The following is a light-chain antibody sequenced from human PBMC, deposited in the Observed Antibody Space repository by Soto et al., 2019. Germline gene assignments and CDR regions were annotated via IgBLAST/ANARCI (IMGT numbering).Light chain of an antibody. CDR2: GAS. Sequence: EIVLTQSPGILSLSPGERATLSCRASQSVSSSYLAWYQQKPGQAPRLLIYGASSRATGIPDRFSGSGSGTDFASAISILEPEDFAVYYCQQYGSSPLTFGGGTKVEIK. CDR1: QSVSSSY. CDR3: QQYGSSPLT. V-gene: IGKV3-20*01. J-gene: IGKJ4*01.